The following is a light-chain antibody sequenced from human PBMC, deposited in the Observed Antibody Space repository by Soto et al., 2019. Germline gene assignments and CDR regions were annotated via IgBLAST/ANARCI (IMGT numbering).Light chain of an antibody. CDR3: QQYNTFAT. CDR1: QSISSW. Sequence: DIQMTQSHSTLSASVGDRVTIICRASQSISSWLAWYQQKPGKAPKLLIYDASSLESGVPSRFSGSGSGTEFTLTISSLQPDDFATYYCQQYNTFATFGQGTKVEIK. V-gene: IGKV1-5*02. CDR2: DAS. J-gene: IGKJ1*01.